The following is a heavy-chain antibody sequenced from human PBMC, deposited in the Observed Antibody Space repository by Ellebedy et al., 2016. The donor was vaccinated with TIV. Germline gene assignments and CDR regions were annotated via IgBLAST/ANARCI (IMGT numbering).Heavy chain of an antibody. Sequence: SGPTLVXPPPTLTLACTFSGFSLSTSGVGVGWIRQPPGKALEWLALIYWNDDKRYSPSLKSRLTITKDTSKNQVVLTMTNMDPVDTATYYCARSPYGSPSDWFDPWGQGTLVTVSS. CDR3: ARSPYGSPSDWFDP. D-gene: IGHD3-10*01. V-gene: IGHV2-5*01. CDR2: IYWNDDK. J-gene: IGHJ5*02. CDR1: GFSLSTSGVG.